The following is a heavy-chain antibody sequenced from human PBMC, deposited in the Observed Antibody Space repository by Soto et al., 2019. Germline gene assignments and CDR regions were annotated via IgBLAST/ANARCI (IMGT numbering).Heavy chain of an antibody. CDR2: IIPIFGTA. Sequence: SVKVSCKASGGTFSSYAISWVRQAPGQGLEWMGGIIPIFGTANYAQKFQGRVTITADKSTSTAYMELSSLRAEDTAVYYCARVDNWNDGYWGQGTLVTVSS. CDR1: GGTFSSYA. V-gene: IGHV1-69*06. D-gene: IGHD1-20*01. J-gene: IGHJ4*02. CDR3: ARVDNWNDGY.